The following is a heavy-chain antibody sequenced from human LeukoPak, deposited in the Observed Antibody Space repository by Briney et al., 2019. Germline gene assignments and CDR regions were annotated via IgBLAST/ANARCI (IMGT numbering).Heavy chain of an antibody. CDR1: GFTFSNYW. D-gene: IGHD3-10*01. CDR3: ARGITMAN. Sequence: PGGSLRLLCAASGFTFSNYWMTWVRQAPGKGLEWVANIKQDGSERDYVDSVKGQFTISRDDAKNSLYLQMNSLRAEYTAVYYCARGITMANWGQGTLVTVSS. V-gene: IGHV3-7*04. CDR2: IKQDGSER. J-gene: IGHJ4*02.